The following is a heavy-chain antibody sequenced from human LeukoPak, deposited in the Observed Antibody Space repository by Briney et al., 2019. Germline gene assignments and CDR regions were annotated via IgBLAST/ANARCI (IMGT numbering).Heavy chain of an antibody. CDR2: INWNSNDI. CDR3: AKDTRTISCLHY. V-gene: IGHV3-9*01. Sequence: GGSLRLSCAASGFIFDDYAMHWVRQAPGKGLEWVSGINWNSNDIGYVDSVKGRFTISRDNSKNTLYLQMNSLRAEDTAVYYCAKDTRTISCLHYWGQGTLVTVSS. D-gene: IGHD3-3*01. CDR1: GFIFDDYA. J-gene: IGHJ4*02.